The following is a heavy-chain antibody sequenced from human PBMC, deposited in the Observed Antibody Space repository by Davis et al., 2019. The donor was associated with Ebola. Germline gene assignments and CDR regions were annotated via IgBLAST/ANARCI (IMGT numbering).Heavy chain of an antibody. J-gene: IGHJ4*02. Sequence: GESLKISCVGSGFTFSRDWMTWLRQAPGTGLEWVANIKQDGSEKYYVDSVKGLFTISRDNAKNSVFLQMNSLRVEDTAMYYCAGDGVAAASDYWGQGTLVTVSS. V-gene: IGHV3-7*01. D-gene: IGHD2-2*01. CDR1: GFTFSRDW. CDR3: AGDGVAAASDY. CDR2: IKQDGSEK.